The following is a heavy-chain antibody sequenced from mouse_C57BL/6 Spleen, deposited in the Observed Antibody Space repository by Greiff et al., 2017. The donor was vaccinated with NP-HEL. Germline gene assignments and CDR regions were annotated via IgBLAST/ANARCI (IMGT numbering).Heavy chain of an antibody. V-gene: IGHV1-42*01. CDR1: GYSFTGYY. D-gene: IGHD1-1*01. Sequence: EVKLMESGPELVKPGASVKISCKASGYSFTGYYMNWVKQSPEKSLEWIGEINPSTGGTTYNQKFKAKATLTVDKSSSTAYMQLKSLTSEDSAVYYCARRYYGSSPYFDYWGQGTTLTVSS. CDR3: ARRYYGSSPYFDY. J-gene: IGHJ2*01. CDR2: INPSTGGT.